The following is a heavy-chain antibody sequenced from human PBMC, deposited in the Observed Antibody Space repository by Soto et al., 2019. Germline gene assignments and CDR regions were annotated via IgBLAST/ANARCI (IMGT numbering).Heavy chain of an antibody. J-gene: IGHJ2*01. V-gene: IGHV3-53*01. CDR3: ARLWVGRAYWYFDL. CDR1: GFTVSSNY. Sequence: PGGSLRLSCAASGFTVSSNYMSWVRQAPGKGLEWVSVIYSGGSTYYADSVKGGFTISRDNSKNTLYLQMNSLRAEDTAVYYCARLWVGRAYWYFDLWGRGTLVTVSS. CDR2: IYSGGST. D-gene: IGHD2-21*01.